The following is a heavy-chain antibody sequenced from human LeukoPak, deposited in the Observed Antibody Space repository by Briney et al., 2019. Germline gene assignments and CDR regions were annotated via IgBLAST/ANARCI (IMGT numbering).Heavy chain of an antibody. J-gene: IGHJ3*02. CDR2: IYPGDSDT. D-gene: IGHD6-13*01. V-gene: IGHV5-51*01. CDR1: GYRLTNNW. Sequence: GESLKISCKISGYRLTNNWIGWVRQVPGKGLEWMGLIYPGDSDTRYSPSFQGQVTISADKSISTAYLQWSSLKASDTAMYYCARRIAAPHAFDIWGQGTMVTVSS. CDR3: ARRIAAPHAFDI.